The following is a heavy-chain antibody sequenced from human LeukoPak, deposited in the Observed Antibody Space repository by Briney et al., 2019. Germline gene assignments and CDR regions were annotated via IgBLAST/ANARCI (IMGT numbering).Heavy chain of an antibody. V-gene: IGHV1-2*02. Sequence: ASVKVSCKASGYTFTGYYMHWVRQAPGQGLEWMGWINPNSGGTNYAQKFQGRVTMTRDTSISTAYMELSRLRSDDTAVYYCARGSTVTHYYYMDVWGKGTTVTISS. CDR2: INPNSGGT. CDR3: ARGSTVTHYYYMDV. CDR1: GYTFTGYY. D-gene: IGHD4-17*01. J-gene: IGHJ6*03.